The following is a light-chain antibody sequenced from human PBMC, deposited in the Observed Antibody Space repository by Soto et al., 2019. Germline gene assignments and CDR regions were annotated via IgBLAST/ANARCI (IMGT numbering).Light chain of an antibody. CDR2: SNN. CDR3: AAWDDSLNGQV. Sequence: QSVLTQPPSASGTPGQRVTISCSGSSSNIGSNTVNWYQQLPGTAPKLLIYSNNQRPSGVPDRFSGSKSGTSASLAISGLQSEDEADYYCAAWDDSLNGQVFGGGTXVTVL. CDR1: SSNIGSNT. J-gene: IGLJ2*01. V-gene: IGLV1-44*01.